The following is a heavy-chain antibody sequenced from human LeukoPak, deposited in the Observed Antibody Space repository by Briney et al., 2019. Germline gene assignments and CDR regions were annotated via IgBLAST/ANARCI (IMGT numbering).Heavy chain of an antibody. Sequence: PGGSLRLSCAASGFTFSSYSMNWVRQAPGKGLEWVSHITASGTAMFYADSVKGRFTISRDNAKNSLYLQMNSLRDEDTAVYYCARAGSSGSYYMYYGMDVWGQGTTVVVSS. CDR2: ITASGTAM. CDR1: GFTFSSYS. V-gene: IGHV3-48*02. CDR3: ARAGSSGSYYMYYGMDV. J-gene: IGHJ6*02. D-gene: IGHD6-19*01.